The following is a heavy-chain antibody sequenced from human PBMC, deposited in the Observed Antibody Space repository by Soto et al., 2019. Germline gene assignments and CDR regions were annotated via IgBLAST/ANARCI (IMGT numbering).Heavy chain of an antibody. J-gene: IGHJ5*02. D-gene: IGHD6-19*01. Sequence: RASVKVSCKASGYTFTSYGTSWVRQAPGQGLEWMGWISAYNGNTNYAQKLQGRVTMTTDTSTSTAYMELRSLRSDDTAVYYCARDSKQWLAKGFDPWGQGTLVTVSS. CDR1: GYTFTSYG. CDR3: ARDSKQWLAKGFDP. V-gene: IGHV1-18*01. CDR2: ISAYNGNT.